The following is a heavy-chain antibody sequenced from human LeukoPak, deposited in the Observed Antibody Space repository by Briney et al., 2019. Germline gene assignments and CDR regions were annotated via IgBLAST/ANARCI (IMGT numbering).Heavy chain of an antibody. CDR2: INPNSGGT. CDR3: ARVFLRTERFDP. V-gene: IGHV1-2*02. CDR1: GYTFTDYY. D-gene: IGHD2/OR15-2a*01. J-gene: IGHJ5*02. Sequence: GASVKVSCKASGYTFTDYYIHWVRQAPGQGLEWMGWINPNSGGTNYAQKFQGRVTMTRDTSISTAYMELSRLRSDDTAVYYCARVFLRTERFDPWGQGTLVTVSS.